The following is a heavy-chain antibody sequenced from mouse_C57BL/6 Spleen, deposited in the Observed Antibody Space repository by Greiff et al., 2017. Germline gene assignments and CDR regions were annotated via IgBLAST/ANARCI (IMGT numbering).Heavy chain of an antibody. D-gene: IGHD1-1*01. Sequence: EVQLQQSGAELVRPGASVKLSCTASGFNIKDDYMHWVKQRPEQGLEWIGWIDPENGDTEYASKFQGKATITADTSSNTAYLQLSSLTSEDTAVYYCTTGGLRSDYWGQGTTLTVSS. CDR1: GFNIKDDY. CDR2: IDPENGDT. V-gene: IGHV14-4*01. J-gene: IGHJ2*01. CDR3: TTGGLRSDY.